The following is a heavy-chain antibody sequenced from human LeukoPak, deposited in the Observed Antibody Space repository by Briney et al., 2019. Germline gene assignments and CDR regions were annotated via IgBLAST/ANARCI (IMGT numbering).Heavy chain of an antibody. V-gene: IGHV3-48*03. CDR3: TRVENIGMDV. CDR1: GFTFSSYE. J-gene: IGHJ6*02. Sequence: GSLRLSCTASGFTFSSYEMNWVRQAPGKGLEWLSYISGSGRTIYYADSVRGRFTISRDNARNSLYLQMKSLRADDTAVYYCTRVENIGMDVWGQGTTVTVSS. CDR2: ISGSGRTI. D-gene: IGHD1/OR15-1a*01.